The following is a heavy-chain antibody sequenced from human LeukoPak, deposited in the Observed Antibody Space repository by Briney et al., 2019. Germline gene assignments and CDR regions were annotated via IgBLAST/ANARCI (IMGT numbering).Heavy chain of an antibody. J-gene: IGHJ4*02. CDR3: ARDPNYYDSSGYYDY. V-gene: IGHV1-24*01. Sequence: GASVKVSCKVSGYTLTELSMHWVRQAPGKGLEWMGGFDPEDGETIYAQKFQGRVTMTEDTSTDTAYMELSSLRSEDTAVYYCARDPNYYDSSGYYDYWGQGTLVTVSS. CDR1: GYTLTELS. D-gene: IGHD3-22*01. CDR2: FDPEDGET.